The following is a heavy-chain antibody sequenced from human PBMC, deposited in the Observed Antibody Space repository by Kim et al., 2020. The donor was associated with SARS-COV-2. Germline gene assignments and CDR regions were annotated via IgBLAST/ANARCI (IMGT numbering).Heavy chain of an antibody. CDR3: ARGPKTYYDFWSGYSTSTPFDY. Sequence: ASVKVSCKASGYTFTSYDINWVRQATGQGLEWMGWMNPNSGNTGYAQKFQGRVTMTRNTSISTAYMELSSLRSEDTAVYYCARGPKTYYDFWSGYSTSTPFDYWGQGTLVTVSS. J-gene: IGHJ4*02. D-gene: IGHD3-3*01. V-gene: IGHV1-8*01. CDR2: MNPNSGNT. CDR1: GYTFTSYD.